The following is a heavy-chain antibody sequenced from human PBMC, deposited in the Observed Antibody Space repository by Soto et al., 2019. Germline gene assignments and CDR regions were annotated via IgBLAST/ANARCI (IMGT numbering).Heavy chain of an antibody. J-gene: IGHJ6*03. Sequence: GESLKISCKGSGYSFTSYWIGWVRQMPGKGLEWMGIIYPGDSDTRYSPSFQGQVTISADKSISTAYLQWSSLKASDPAMYYWARLSPVYYVWGSYFAYYYFSYLDVWGKGTTVTVSS. V-gene: IGHV5-51*01. CDR3: ARLSPVYYVWGSYFAYYYFSYLDV. CDR1: GYSFTSYW. CDR2: IYPGDSDT. D-gene: IGHD3-10*01.